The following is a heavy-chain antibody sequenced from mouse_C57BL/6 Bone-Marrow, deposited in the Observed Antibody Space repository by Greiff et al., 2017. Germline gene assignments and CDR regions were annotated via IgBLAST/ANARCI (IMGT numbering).Heavy chain of an antibody. Sequence: EVQVVESGGGLVKPGGSLKLSCAASGFTFSSYAMSWVRQTQEKRLEWVATISDGGSYTYYPDNVKGRFTISRDNAKNNLYLQMSHLKSEDTAMYYCARRATMVTYWYFDVWGTGTTVTVSS. CDR3: ARRATMVTYWYFDV. CDR2: ISDGGSYT. J-gene: IGHJ1*03. V-gene: IGHV5-4*01. CDR1: GFTFSSYA. D-gene: IGHD2-2*01.